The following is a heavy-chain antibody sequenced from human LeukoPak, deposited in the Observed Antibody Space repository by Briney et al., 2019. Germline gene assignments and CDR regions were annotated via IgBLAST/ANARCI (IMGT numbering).Heavy chain of an antibody. V-gene: IGHV3-30*04. CDR3: ARGDVGYSYGASYAFDI. D-gene: IGHD5-18*01. CDR1: GFTFSSYA. CDR2: ISYDGSNK. Sequence: GGSLRLSCAASGFTFSSYAMHWARQAPGKGLEWVAVISYDGSNKYYADSVKGRFTISRDNAKNSLYLQMNSLRAEDTVVYYCARGDVGYSYGASYAFDIWGQGTMVTVSS. J-gene: IGHJ3*02.